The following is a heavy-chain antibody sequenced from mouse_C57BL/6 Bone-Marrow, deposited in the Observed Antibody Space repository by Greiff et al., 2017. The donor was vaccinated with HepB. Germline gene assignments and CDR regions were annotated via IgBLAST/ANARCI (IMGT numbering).Heavy chain of an antibody. CDR3: ASYYYSNSDY. V-gene: IGHV5-6*01. CDR2: ISSGGSYT. D-gene: IGHD2-12*01. Sequence: EVHLVESGGDLVKPGGSLKLSCAASGFTFSSYGMSWVRQTPDKRLEWVATISSGGSYTYYPDSVKGRFTISRDNAKNTLYLQMSSLKSEDTAMYYCASYYYSNSDYWGQGTTLTVSS. J-gene: IGHJ2*01. CDR1: GFTFSSYG.